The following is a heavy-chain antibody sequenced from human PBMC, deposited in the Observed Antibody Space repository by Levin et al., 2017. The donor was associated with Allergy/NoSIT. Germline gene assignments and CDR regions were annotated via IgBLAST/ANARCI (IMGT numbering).Heavy chain of an antibody. V-gene: IGHV1-2*06. CDR1: GYTFTGYY. CDR2: INPTGGGT. CDR3: ARGEYPYDAFDI. Sequence: GESLKISCKASGYTFTGYYMHWVRQAPGQGLEWMGRINPTGGGTNYAQKFQGRVTMTRDTSISTAYMELSRLRSDDTAVYYCARGEYPYDAFDIWGQGTMVTVSS. J-gene: IGHJ3*02. D-gene: IGHD6-6*01.